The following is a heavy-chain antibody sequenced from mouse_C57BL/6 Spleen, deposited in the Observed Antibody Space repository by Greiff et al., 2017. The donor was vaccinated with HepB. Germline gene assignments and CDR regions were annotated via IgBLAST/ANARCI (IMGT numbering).Heavy chain of an antibody. CDR2: IAPNSGGT. J-gene: IGHJ4*01. V-gene: IGHV1-72*01. CDR1: GYTFTSYW. CDR3: ARYGDYYAMDY. Sequence: VQLQQSGAELVKPGASVKLSCKASGYTFTSYWMHWVKQRPARGLEWIGRIAPNSGGTKYNEKFKSKATLTVDKPSITSYMQLSSLTSEASAVYYCARYGDYYAMDYWGQGTSVTVSS. D-gene: IGHD1-1*02.